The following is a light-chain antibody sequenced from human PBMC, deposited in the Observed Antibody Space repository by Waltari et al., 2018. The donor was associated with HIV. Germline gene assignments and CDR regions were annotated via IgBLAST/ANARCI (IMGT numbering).Light chain of an antibody. CDR1: QTVNNNF. Sequence: EIVLAQSPGTLSLSPGETATLSCRDSQTVNNNFFSWYQQRSGQAPRLLIYGVSSRATGIPNRFSGSGSGTDFTLTISRLEPEDFAVYYCQHYGGSPLYTFGQGTKLEMK. J-gene: IGKJ2*01. CDR2: GVS. CDR3: QHYGGSPLYT. V-gene: IGKV3-20*01.